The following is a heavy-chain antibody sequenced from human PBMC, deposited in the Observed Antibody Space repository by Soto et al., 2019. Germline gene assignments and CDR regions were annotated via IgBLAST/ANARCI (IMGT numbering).Heavy chain of an antibody. CDR1: GYTFINYY. J-gene: IGHJ4*02. CDR2: FNPTSGST. Sequence: QVQLVQSGAEVKKPGASVKLSCKASGYTFINYYIHWVRQAPGQGLEWMGIFNPTSGSTNYAQKFQGRVALTMDTSTRTVYMELSSLRFDDTAVYYCARDLAAGDYWGQGTLVTVSS. V-gene: IGHV1-46*01. CDR3: ARDLAAGDY. D-gene: IGHD6-13*01.